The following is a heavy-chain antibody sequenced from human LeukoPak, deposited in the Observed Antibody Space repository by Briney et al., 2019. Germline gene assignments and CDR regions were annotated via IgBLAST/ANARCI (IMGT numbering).Heavy chain of an antibody. CDR1: GYTFTSYD. D-gene: IGHD6-6*01. CDR2: MNPNSGNT. Sequence: ASVKVSCKASGYTFTSYDINWVRQATGQGLEWMGWMNPNSGNTGYAQKFQGRVTMTRNTSISTAYMELSSLRPEDTAVYYCAAYYSSSFRTFDYWGQGTLVTVSS. J-gene: IGHJ4*02. V-gene: IGHV1-8*01. CDR3: AAYYSSSFRTFDY.